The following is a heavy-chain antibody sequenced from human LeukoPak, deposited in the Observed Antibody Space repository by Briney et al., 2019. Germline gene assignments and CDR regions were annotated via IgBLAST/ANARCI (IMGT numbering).Heavy chain of an antibody. J-gene: IGHJ4*02. CDR2: ISNNGGYT. Sequence: GGSLRLSCAASGFTFSSSAMSWVRQAPGKGLEWVSAISNNGGYTYYADSVQGRFTISRDNSKSTRCLQMNSLRAEDTAVYYCAKQLGYCSDGSCYFPYWGQGTLVTVSS. D-gene: IGHD2-15*01. V-gene: IGHV3-23*01. CDR3: AKQLGYCSDGSCYFPY. CDR1: GFTFSSSA.